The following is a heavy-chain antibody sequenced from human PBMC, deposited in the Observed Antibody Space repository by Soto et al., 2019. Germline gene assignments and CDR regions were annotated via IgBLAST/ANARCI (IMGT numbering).Heavy chain of an antibody. D-gene: IGHD2-21*02. CDR2: VSGSGGGT. Sequence: GSLRLSCAASGFTFNTYGMTWVRQAPGKGLEWVSTVSGSGGGTYYADSVKGRFTISRVNSKNTMYLQMSNLRAEDTAVYFCARIGPYCGGDCYPDFDFWGLGTPVTVS. J-gene: IGHJ4*02. V-gene: IGHV3-23*01. CDR1: GFTFNTYG. CDR3: ARIGPYCGGDCYPDFDF.